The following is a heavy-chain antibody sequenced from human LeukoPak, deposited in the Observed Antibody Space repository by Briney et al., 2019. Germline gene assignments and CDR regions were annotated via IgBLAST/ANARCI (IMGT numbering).Heavy chain of an antibody. CDR1: GFTFSSYG. CDR3: ANVGLLVGATVGH. V-gene: IGHV3-30*18. D-gene: IGHD1-26*01. J-gene: IGHJ4*02. CDR2: ISYDGSNK. Sequence: PGRSLRLSCAASGFTFSSYGMHWVRQAPGKGLEWVAVISYDGSNKYYADSVKGRFTISRDNSKNTLYLQMNSLRAEDTAIYYCANVGLLVGATVGHWGQGTLVTVSS.